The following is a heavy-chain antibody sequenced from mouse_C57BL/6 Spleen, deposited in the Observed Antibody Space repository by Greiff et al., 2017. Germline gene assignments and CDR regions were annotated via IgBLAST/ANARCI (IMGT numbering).Heavy chain of an antibody. Sequence: QVQLQQSGPELVKPGASVKLSCKASGYTFTRYWMHWVKQWPGQGLEWIGNINPSNGGTNYNEKFKGKATLTGDKSSSTAYMQLSSLTSEDSAVYYCAREGDGYYPYGGQGTLVTVSA. CDR3: AREGDGYYPY. CDR1: GYTFTRYW. D-gene: IGHD2-3*01. CDR2: INPSNGGT. V-gene: IGHV1-53*01. J-gene: IGHJ3*01.